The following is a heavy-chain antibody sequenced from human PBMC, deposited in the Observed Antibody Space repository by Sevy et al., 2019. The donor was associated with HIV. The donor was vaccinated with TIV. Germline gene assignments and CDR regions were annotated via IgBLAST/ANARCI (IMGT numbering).Heavy chain of an antibody. CDR2: IYFGGSP. D-gene: IGHD1-1*01. J-gene: IGHJ4*02. V-gene: IGHV4-4*07. CDR1: GDSISSFY. CDR3: ATAYKWNDAMHT. Sequence: SETLSLTCTVSGDSISSFYWSWVRQPAGKGLEWLGRIYFGGSPNYNPSLTSRVTMSLDTSENQVSLKVSSVTAADTAVYYCATAYKWNDAMHTWGQGTLVTVSS.